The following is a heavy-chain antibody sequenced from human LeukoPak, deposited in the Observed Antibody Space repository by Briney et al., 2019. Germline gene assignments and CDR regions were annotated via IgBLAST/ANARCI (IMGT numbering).Heavy chain of an antibody. D-gene: IGHD4-17*01. J-gene: IGHJ6*02. CDR1: GFTFSSYG. V-gene: IGHV3-33*01. CDR2: IWYDGSNK. CDR3: ATPLYGDYDKTYYYYGMDV. Sequence: GGSLRLSCAASGFTFSSYGMHWVRQAPGKGLEWVAVIWYDGSNKYYADSVKGRFTISRDNSKNTLYLQMNSLRAEDTAVYYCATPLYGDYDKTYYYYGMDVWGQGTTVTVSS.